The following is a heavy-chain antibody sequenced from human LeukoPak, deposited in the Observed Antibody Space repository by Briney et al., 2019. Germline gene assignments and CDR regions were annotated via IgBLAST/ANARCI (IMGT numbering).Heavy chain of an antibody. J-gene: IGHJ4*02. CDR2: IKQDGSHK. CDR3: VREEGY. Sequence: PGGSLRLSCAASGFTFSTYWMYWVRQAPGKGLESVANIKQDGSHKYYVDSVKGRFTISRDNAKNSLYLQMNSLRVEDTAVYYCVREEGYWGQGTLVTVSS. CDR1: GFTFSTYW. V-gene: IGHV3-7*01.